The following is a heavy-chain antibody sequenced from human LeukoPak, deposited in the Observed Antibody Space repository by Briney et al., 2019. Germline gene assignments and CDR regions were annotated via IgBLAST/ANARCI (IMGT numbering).Heavy chain of an antibody. J-gene: IGHJ6*03. CDR2: INHSGST. CDR3: ARSVGSECSSTSCYLRHHYYMDV. CDR1: GGSISSYY. D-gene: IGHD2-2*01. Sequence: SETLSLTCTVSGGSISSYYWSWIRQPPGKGLEWIGEINHSGSTNYNPSLKSRVTISLDTSKNQFSLKLSSVTAADTAVYYCARSVGSECSSTSCYLRHHYYMDVWGKGTTVTVSS. V-gene: IGHV4-34*01.